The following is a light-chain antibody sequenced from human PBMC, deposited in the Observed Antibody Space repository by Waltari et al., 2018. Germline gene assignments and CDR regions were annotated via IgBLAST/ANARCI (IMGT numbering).Light chain of an antibody. J-gene: IGLJ3*02. CDR2: ELS. CDR1: GSDVGKYHE. V-gene: IGLV2-8*01. CDR3: SSYAGSHYWV. Sequence: QSALTQPPAASGSPGQSVTISCTGTGSDVGKYHEVPWYQQHPGKAPKLMIYELSKRPSGVPDRFSGSKSGNTASLTVSGLQAEDEADYYCSSYAGSHYWVFGGGTKLTVL.